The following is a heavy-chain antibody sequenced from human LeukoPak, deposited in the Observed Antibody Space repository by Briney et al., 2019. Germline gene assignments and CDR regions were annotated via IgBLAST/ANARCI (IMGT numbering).Heavy chain of an antibody. CDR2: ISAYNGNT. V-gene: IGHV1-18*01. CDR3: ARVSEGGAIFGVVIGDY. D-gene: IGHD3-3*01. CDR1: GYTFTSYG. Sequence: GASVKVSCKASGYTFTSYGISWVRQAPGQGLEWMGWISAYNGNTNYAQKLQGRVTMTTDTSTSTAYMELSRLRSDDTAVYYCARVSEGGAIFGVVIGDYWGQGTLVTVSS. J-gene: IGHJ4*02.